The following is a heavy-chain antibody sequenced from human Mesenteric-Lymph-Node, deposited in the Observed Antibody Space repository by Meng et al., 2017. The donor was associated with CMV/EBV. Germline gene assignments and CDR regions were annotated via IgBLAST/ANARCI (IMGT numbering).Heavy chain of an antibody. D-gene: IGHD5-18*01. CDR2: IYYSGST. J-gene: IGHJ6*02. CDR1: RGSISTSNYY. CDR3: ARAEGYSYGYPRLYYYGMDV. V-gene: IGHV4-61*05. Sequence: SETLSLTCTVSRGSISTSNYYWGWIRQPPGKGLEWIGYIYYSGSTNYNPSLKSRVTISVDTSKSQFSLKLSSVTAADTAVYYCARAEGYSYGYPRLYYYGMDVWGQGTTVTVSS.